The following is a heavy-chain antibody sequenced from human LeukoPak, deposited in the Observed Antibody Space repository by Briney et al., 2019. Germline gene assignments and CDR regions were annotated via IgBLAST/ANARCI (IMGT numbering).Heavy chain of an antibody. V-gene: IGHV4-34*01. CDR2: INHSGST. CDR3: ARAVGSGSFQTYYYYMDV. J-gene: IGHJ6*03. CDR1: GGSFSGYY. Sequence: SETLSLTCAVYGGSFSGYYWSWIRQPPGKGLEWTGEINHSGSTNYNPSLKSRVTMSVDTSKNQFSLKLSSVTAADTAVYYCARAVGSGSFQTYYYYMDVWGKGTTVTISS. D-gene: IGHD3-10*01.